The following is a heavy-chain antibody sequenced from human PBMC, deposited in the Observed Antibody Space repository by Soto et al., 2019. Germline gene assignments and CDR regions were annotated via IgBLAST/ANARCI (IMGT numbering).Heavy chain of an antibody. CDR2: ISYDGSNK. V-gene: IGHV3-30*18. Sequence: PGWSLRLSCASSGFTFISYGMHWVRQAPGKGLEWVAVISYDGSNKYYADSVKGRFTISRDNSKNTLYLQMNSLRAEDTAVYYCAKDANDEYFQHWGQGTLVTVSS. D-gene: IGHD1-1*01. CDR1: GFTFISYG. J-gene: IGHJ1*01. CDR3: AKDANDEYFQH.